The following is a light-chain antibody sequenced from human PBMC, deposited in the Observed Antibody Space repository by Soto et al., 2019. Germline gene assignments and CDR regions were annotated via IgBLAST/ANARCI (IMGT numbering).Light chain of an antibody. J-gene: IGKJ1*01. CDR2: GAS. CDR3: QQYGSSLRT. V-gene: IGKV3-20*01. Sequence: EIVLTQSPGTLSLSPGERATLSCRARQSVSSSYLAWYQQKPGQAPRLLIYGASSRATGIPDGFSGSGSGTDFTLTISRLEPEDFAVYYCQQYGSSLRTFGQGTKVEIK. CDR1: QSVSSSY.